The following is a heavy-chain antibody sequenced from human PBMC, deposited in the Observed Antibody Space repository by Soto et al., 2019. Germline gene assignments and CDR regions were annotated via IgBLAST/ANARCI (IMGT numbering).Heavy chain of an antibody. CDR3: ARDASPYYYDSSGYYYDY. J-gene: IGHJ4*02. D-gene: IGHD3-22*01. CDR1: GGTFSSYA. Sequence: QVQLVQSGAEVKKPGSSVKVSCKASGGTFSSYAISWVRQAPGQGLEWMGGIIPIFGTANYAQKFQGRVTITADESTSTAYMELSSLRSEDTAVYYCARDASPYYYDSSGYYYDYWGQGTLVTASS. V-gene: IGHV1-69*01. CDR2: IIPIFGTA.